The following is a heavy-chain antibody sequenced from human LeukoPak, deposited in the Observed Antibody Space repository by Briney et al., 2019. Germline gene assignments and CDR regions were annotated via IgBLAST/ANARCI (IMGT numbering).Heavy chain of an antibody. CDR2: IIPIFGTA. CDR1: GGTFSSYA. D-gene: IGHD2-15*01. CDR3: ARAIEAGCSGGSWYSYYYYMDV. J-gene: IGHJ6*03. V-gene: IGHV1-69*05. Sequence: SVKVSCKASGGTFSSYAISWVRQAPGQGLEWMGGIIPIFGTANYAQKFQGRVTITTDESTSTAYMELSSLRSEDTAVYYCARAIEAGCSGGSWYSYYYYMDVWGKGTTVTVSS.